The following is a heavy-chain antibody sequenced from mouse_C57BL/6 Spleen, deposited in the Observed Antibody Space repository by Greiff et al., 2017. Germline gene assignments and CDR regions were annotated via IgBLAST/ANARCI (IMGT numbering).Heavy chain of an antibody. Sequence: ESGPGLVAPSQSLSITCTVSGFSLTSYGVHWVRQPPGKGLEWLVVIWSDGSTTYNSALKSRLSISKDNSKSQVFLKMNSLQTDDTAMYYCARHEGDSNSFYAMDYWGQGTSVTVSS. CDR3: ARHEGDSNSFYAMDY. CDR1: GFSLTSYG. J-gene: IGHJ4*01. CDR2: IWSDGST. V-gene: IGHV2-6-1*01. D-gene: IGHD2-5*01.